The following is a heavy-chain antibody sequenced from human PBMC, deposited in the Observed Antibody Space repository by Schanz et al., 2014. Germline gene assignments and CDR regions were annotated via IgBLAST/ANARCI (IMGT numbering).Heavy chain of an antibody. CDR3: ARDQSPYTNSSDVRYFDY. V-gene: IGHV1-69*08. J-gene: IGHJ4*02. D-gene: IGHD6-6*01. CDR2: IIPILGIA. Sequence: VQLEQSGAEVKKPGSSMKVSCKASGGTFNSYTINWVRQAPGQGLEWMGRIIPILGIANYAQKFQGRVTITADRSTSTAYMELSSLRSEDTAVYYCARDQSPYTNSSDVRYFDYWGQGTLVTVSS. CDR1: GGTFNSYT.